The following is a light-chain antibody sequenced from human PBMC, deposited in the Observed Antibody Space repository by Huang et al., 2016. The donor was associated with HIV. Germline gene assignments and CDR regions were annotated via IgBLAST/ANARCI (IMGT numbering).Light chain of an antibody. CDR1: QPLLSTANNKSY. V-gene: IGKV4-1*01. J-gene: IGKJ5*01. CDR2: WAS. CDR3: QQYYSASIT. Sequence: DIVMTQSPGSLTVSLGDRASINCTSSQPLLSTANNKSYLAWYQQKPRQPPKALIYWASNRESGVPERFSGSGSGTDFTLTISSLQAEDVALYYCQQYYSASITFGQGTRVEI.